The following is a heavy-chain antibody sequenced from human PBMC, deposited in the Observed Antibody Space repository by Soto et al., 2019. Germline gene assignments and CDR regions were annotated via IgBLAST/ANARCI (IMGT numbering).Heavy chain of an antibody. Sequence: EVQLVESGGGVVRPGGSLRLSCAASGFTFDDYGMSWVRQASGKGLEWVSGINWNGGSTGYADSVKGRFTISRDNAKNSLYLQMNSLRAEDTALYHCARGGSSGWYSPPPRDWGQGTLVTVSS. V-gene: IGHV3-20*01. D-gene: IGHD6-19*01. CDR3: ARGGSSGWYSPPPRD. J-gene: IGHJ4*02. CDR2: INWNGGST. CDR1: GFTFDDYG.